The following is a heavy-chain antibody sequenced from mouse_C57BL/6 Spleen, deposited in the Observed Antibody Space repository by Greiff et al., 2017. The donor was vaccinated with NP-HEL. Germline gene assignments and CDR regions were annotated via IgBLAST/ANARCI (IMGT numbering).Heavy chain of an antibody. CDR3: ARPGYDPWFAC. CDR2: ISSGSSTI. CDR1: GFTFSDYG. J-gene: IGHJ3*01. V-gene: IGHV5-17*01. Sequence: EVMLVESGGGLVKPGGSLKLSCAASGFTFSDYGMHWVRQAPEKGLEWVAYISSGSSTIYYADTVKGRFTISRDNAKNTLFLQMTSLRSEDTAMYYCARPGYDPWFACWGQGTLVTVSA. D-gene: IGHD2-2*01.